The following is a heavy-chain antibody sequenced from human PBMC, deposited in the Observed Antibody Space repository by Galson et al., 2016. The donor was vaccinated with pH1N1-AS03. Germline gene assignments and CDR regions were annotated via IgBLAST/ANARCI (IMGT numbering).Heavy chain of an antibody. J-gene: IGHJ6*02. CDR1: GFTVSSGY. CDR3: AGDEGFANGINV. Sequence: PLRLSCAATGFTVSSGYHMSWVRQAPGKGLEWVSVIHPGGDTYNADSVKGRFTISRDNFENMVYLQMNSLRPEDTAVYYCAGDEGFANGINVWGQGTTVTVSS. CDR2: IHPGGDT. V-gene: IGHV3-66*02. D-gene: IGHD3-3*01.